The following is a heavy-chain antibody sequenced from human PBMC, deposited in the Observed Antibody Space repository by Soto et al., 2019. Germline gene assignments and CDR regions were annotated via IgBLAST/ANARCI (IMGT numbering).Heavy chain of an antibody. V-gene: IGHV4-31*03. CDR3: ARGNWNYYYYGMDV. CDR2: IYYSGST. J-gene: IGHJ6*02. CDR1: GGSISSGGYY. Sequence: SETLSLTCTVSGGSISSGGYYWSWIRQHPGKGLEWIGYIYYSGSTYYNPSPKSRVTISVDTSKNQFSLKLSSVTAADTAVYYCARGNWNYYYYGMDVWGQGATVTV. D-gene: IGHD1-1*01.